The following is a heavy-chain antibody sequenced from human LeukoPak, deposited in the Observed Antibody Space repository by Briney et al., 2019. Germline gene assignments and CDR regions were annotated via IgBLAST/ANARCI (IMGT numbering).Heavy chain of an antibody. CDR3: ARDVIAAAGTYNWFDP. V-gene: IGHV7-4-1*02. J-gene: IGHJ5*02. Sequence: ASVKVSCKASGYIFTSYAINWVRQAPGQGLEWMGWINTNTGNPTYAQGFTGRFVFSLDTSVSAAYLQISSLKAEDTAVYYCARDVIAAAGTYNWFDPWGQGALVTVSS. CDR2: INTNTGNP. CDR1: GYIFTSYA. D-gene: IGHD6-13*01.